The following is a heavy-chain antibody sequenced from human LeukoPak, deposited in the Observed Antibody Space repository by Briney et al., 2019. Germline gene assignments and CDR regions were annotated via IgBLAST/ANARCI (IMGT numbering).Heavy chain of an antibody. CDR2: IYHSGST. V-gene: IGHV4-38-2*02. CDR1: GYSISSGYY. J-gene: IGHJ4*02. D-gene: IGHD3-10*01. CDR3: ARGGKYPPYYFGC. Sequence: MASETLSLTCTVSGYSISSGYYWGWIRQPPGKGLEWIGSIYHSGSTYYNPSLKSRVTISVDTSKNQFSLKLSSVTAADTAVYYCARGGKYPPYYFGCWGQGTLGTVSS.